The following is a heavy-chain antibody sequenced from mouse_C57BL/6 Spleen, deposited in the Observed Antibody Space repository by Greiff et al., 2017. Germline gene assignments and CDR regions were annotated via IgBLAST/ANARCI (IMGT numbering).Heavy chain of an antibody. CDR3: ARWGGYYGEFDY. J-gene: IGHJ2*01. CDR1: GYTFTSYW. V-gene: IGHV1-7*01. Sequence: LQESGAELAKPGASVKLSCKASGYTFTSYWMHWVKQRPGQGLEWIGYINPRSGYTKYNQKLKDKCTLTADKASSNAYMQLSSLTYEDSAVYYCARWGGYYGEFDYWGQGTTLTVSS. D-gene: IGHD1-1*01. CDR2: INPRSGYT.